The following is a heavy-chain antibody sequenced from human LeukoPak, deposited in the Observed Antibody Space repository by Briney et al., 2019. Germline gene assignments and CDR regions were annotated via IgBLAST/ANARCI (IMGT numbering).Heavy chain of an antibody. V-gene: IGHV6-1*01. Sequence: SQTLSLTCVISGDSLSSNSAAWNWIRQSPSRGLEWLGRTYYRSKWHNDYTLSAKSRITINPDTSKNQFSLQLNSVTPEDMAVYYCARSAGHFDYWGQGTLVTVSS. CDR3: ARSAGHFDY. J-gene: IGHJ4*02. CDR2: TYYRSKWHN. CDR1: GDSLSSNSAA.